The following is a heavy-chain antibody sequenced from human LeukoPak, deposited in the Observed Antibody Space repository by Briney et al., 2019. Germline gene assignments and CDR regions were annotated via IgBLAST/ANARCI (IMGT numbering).Heavy chain of an antibody. CDR1: GGSISSGGYY. CDR2: IYYSGST. D-gene: IGHD3-10*01. Sequence: PSETLSLTCTVSGGSISSGGYYWSWIRQHPGKGLEWIGYIYYSGSTYYNPSLKGRVTISVDTSKNQFSLKLSSVTAADTAVYYCARLNYYGSGSYSWFDPWGQGTLVTVSS. V-gene: IGHV4-31*03. CDR3: ARLNYYGSGSYSWFDP. J-gene: IGHJ5*02.